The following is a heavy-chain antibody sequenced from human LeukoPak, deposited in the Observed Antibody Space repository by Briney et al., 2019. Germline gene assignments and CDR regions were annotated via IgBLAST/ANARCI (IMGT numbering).Heavy chain of an antibody. CDR3: AKRRAYDGSAHYYYFDY. CDR2: IIGSGGDT. Sequence: GGSLRLSCAASGFTFSRYAMSWVRQAPGKVLEWVSTIIGSGGDTYYADSVKGRFTISRDNSKNTLYLQMNSLRAEDTAVYYCAKRRAYDGSAHYYYFDYWGQGALVTVSS. V-gene: IGHV3-23*01. CDR1: GFTFSRYA. D-gene: IGHD3-22*01. J-gene: IGHJ4*02.